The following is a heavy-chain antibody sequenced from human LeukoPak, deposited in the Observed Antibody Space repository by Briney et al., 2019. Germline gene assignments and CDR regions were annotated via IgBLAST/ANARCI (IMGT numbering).Heavy chain of an antibody. CDR3: ARAVCCSSTGSYWTDD. Sequence: GASVTVSCTASVYTFTAYYIHWMRQAPGQGLEWMGWINPHSDVTNYAQNFQGRVTMTRDTSISTAYMELSRLTSDDTAVFYCARAVCCSSTGSYWTDDWGQGTQVTVSS. V-gene: IGHV1-2*02. D-gene: IGHD2-2*01. CDR2: INPHSDVT. J-gene: IGHJ4*02. CDR1: VYTFTAYY.